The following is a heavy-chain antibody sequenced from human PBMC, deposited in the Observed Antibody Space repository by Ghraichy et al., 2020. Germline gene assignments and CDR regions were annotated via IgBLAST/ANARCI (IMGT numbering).Heavy chain of an antibody. Sequence: GGSLRLSCAASGFTFSSYSMNWVRQAPGKGLEWVSSISSSSSYIYYADSVKGRFTISRDNAKNSLYLQMNSLRAEDTAVYYCARIGSYSLVAFDYWGQGTLVTVSS. CDR1: GFTFSSYS. CDR2: ISSSSSYI. V-gene: IGHV3-21*01. J-gene: IGHJ4*02. D-gene: IGHD1-26*01. CDR3: ARIGSYSLVAFDY.